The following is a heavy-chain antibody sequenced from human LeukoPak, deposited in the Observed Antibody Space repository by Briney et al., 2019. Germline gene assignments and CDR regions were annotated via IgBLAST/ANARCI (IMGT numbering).Heavy chain of an antibody. CDR1: GSTFTTYG. D-gene: IGHD6-19*01. CDR2: IWLTDSTT. CDR3: VRRGIEVAGIDY. J-gene: IGHJ4*02. V-gene: IGHV5-51*01. Sequence: GEPLKTSCKTSGSTFTTYGIAWVRQLPGKGLEWMGFIWLTDSTTRYRPAFQGQVTISTDSSISTAYLQWTSLRASDSGMYYCVRRGIEVAGIDYWGQGTLVTVFS.